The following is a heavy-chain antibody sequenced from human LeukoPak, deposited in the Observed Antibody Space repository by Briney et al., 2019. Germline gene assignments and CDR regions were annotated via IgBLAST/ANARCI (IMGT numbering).Heavy chain of an antibody. D-gene: IGHD6-19*01. CDR3: ARHGRTYSSGRNFDY. Sequence: SETLPLTCTVSGGSISSGGYYWSWLRQPPGKGLEWIGYIYHSGSTYYNPSLKSRVTISVDRSKNQFSLKLSSVTAADTAVYYCARHGRTYSSGRNFDYWGQGTLVTVSS. CDR2: IYHSGST. J-gene: IGHJ4*02. V-gene: IGHV4-30-2*01. CDR1: GGSISSGGYY.